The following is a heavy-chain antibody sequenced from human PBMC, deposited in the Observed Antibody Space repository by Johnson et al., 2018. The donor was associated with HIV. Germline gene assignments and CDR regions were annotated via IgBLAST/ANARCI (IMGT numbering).Heavy chain of an antibody. CDR3: ARDSTPWGGDHVAYAFDI. Sequence: QVQLVETGGGLIQPGGSLRLSCAASGFTVSSNYMSWVRQAPGKGLEWVSGISSSGSIIYYADFLKGRFTISRDNAKKAMYLQMNSLRAEDTALYYCARDSTPWGGDHVAYAFDIWGRGTMVTVSS. V-gene: IGHV3-11*04. CDR2: ISSSGSII. D-gene: IGHD4-17*01. J-gene: IGHJ3*02. CDR1: GFTVSSNY.